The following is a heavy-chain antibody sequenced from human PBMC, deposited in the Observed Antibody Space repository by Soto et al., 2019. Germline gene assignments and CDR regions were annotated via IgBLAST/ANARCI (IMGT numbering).Heavy chain of an antibody. D-gene: IGHD6-6*01. CDR2: ISPYNVNT. Sequence: ASVKVSCKASGYTFSRYGVNWVRQAPGQGLEWMGWISPYNVNTNYAQKLQGRVTMTPDTSTSTAYMELRSLRADDTAVYYCARVPGSMAAFDYWGQGTLVTVSS. CDR1: GYTFSRYG. CDR3: ARVPGSMAAFDY. V-gene: IGHV1-18*01. J-gene: IGHJ4*02.